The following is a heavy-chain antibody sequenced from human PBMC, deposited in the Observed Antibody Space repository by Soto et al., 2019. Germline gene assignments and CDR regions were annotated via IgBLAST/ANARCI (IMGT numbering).Heavy chain of an antibody. CDR3: AKDTLGILRTTFFDY. Sequence: PGGSLRLSCAASGFTFSSYVMSWVRQAPGRGLEWVSAVSGSGGSTYYADSVKGRFTISRDNSKNTLYLQMNSLRAEDTAVYYCAKDTLGILRTTFFDYWGQGTPVTVSS. CDR2: VSGSGGST. J-gene: IGHJ4*02. CDR1: GFTFSSYV. D-gene: IGHD7-27*01. V-gene: IGHV3-23*01.